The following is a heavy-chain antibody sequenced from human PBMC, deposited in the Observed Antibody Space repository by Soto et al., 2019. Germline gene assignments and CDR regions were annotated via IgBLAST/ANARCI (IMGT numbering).Heavy chain of an antibody. CDR3: AKVEGAVVVVAANYYFDY. D-gene: IGHD2-15*01. V-gene: IGHV3-23*01. Sequence: GGSLRLSCAASGFTFSSYAMSWVRQAPGKGLEWVSAISGSGGSTYYADSVKGRFTISRDNSKNTLYLQMNSLRAEDTAVYYCAKVEGAVVVVAANYYFDYWGQGTLVTVSS. J-gene: IGHJ4*02. CDR1: GFTFSSYA. CDR2: ISGSGGST.